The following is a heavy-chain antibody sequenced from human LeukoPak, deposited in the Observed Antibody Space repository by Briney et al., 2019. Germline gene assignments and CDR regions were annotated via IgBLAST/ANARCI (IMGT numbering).Heavy chain of an antibody. Sequence: GESLKISCKGSGYSFTSYWISWVRQMPGKGLEWMGRINPSDSYTNYSPSFQGHVTISADKSISTAYLQWSSLKASDTAMYYCARRDCGGDCYSNYWGQGTLVTVSS. CDR1: GYSFTSYW. V-gene: IGHV5-10-1*01. CDR3: ARRDCGGDCYSNY. J-gene: IGHJ4*02. CDR2: INPSDSYT. D-gene: IGHD2-21*02.